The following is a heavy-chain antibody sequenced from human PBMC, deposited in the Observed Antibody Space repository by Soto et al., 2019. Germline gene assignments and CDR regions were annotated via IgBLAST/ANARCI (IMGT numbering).Heavy chain of an antibody. V-gene: IGHV3-53*01. CDR2: IYSGGST. CDR3: ARESAYDSHAFGI. J-gene: IGHJ3*02. D-gene: IGHD3-22*01. CDR1: GFTVSSNY. Sequence: GGSLRLSCAASGFTVSSNYMSWVRQAPGKGLEWGSVIYSGGSTYYADTVKGRFTISRDNSKDTLCIQMNSLRAHDPAVYCCARESAYDSHAFGIWGQGTMVT.